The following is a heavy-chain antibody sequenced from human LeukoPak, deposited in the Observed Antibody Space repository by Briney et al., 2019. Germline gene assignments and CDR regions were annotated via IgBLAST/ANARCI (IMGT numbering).Heavy chain of an antibody. CDR1: GYTFTSYH. Sequence: GASVKVSCKASGYTFTSYHMHWVRQVPGQGLEWMGIINPSGGSTSYAQKFQGRVTMTRDTSTSTVYMELSSLRSEDTAVYYCARGMTTVTTGAALIFGYWGQGTLVTVSS. CDR3: ARGMTTVTTGAALIFGY. D-gene: IGHD4-17*01. J-gene: IGHJ4*02. CDR2: INPSGGST. V-gene: IGHV1-46*01.